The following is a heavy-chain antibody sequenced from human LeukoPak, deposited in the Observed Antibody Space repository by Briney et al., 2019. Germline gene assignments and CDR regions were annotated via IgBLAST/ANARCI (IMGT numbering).Heavy chain of an antibody. D-gene: IGHD4-23*01. V-gene: IGHV4-39*07. Sequence: SETLSLTCTVSGGSISSSSYYWGWIRQPPGKGLEWIGSIYYSGSTNYNPSLKSRVTISVDTSKNQFSVKLSSVTAADTAVYYCARSAYGGSYHFDYRGQGTLVTVSS. CDR3: ARSAYGGSYHFDY. J-gene: IGHJ4*02. CDR1: GGSISSSSYY. CDR2: IYYSGST.